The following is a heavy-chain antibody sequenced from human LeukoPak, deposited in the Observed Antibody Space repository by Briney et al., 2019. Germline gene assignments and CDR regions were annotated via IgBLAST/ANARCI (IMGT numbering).Heavy chain of an antibody. CDR1: GGTFSSYA. V-gene: IGHV1-69*05. D-gene: IGHD3-9*01. J-gene: IGHJ3*02. CDR3: ARERARGGYFDWGYRGFDI. CDR2: IIPIFGTA. Sequence: ASVKVSCKASGGTFSSYAISLVRQAPGQGLEWMGGIIPIFGTANYAQKFQGRVTITTDESTSTAYMELSSLRSEDTAVYYCARERARGGYFDWGYRGFDIWGQGTMVTVSS.